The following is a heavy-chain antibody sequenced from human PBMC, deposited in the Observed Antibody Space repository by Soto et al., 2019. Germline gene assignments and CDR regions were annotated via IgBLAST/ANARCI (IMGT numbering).Heavy chain of an antibody. D-gene: IGHD6-19*01. CDR3: ARGARRGNQQWLGESDT. J-gene: IGHJ5*02. CDR2: IGTDGDT. Sequence: EVQLVESGGGLVQPGGSLRLSCAASGFTFSSYDMHWVRQATGNGLEWVSAIGTDGDTYSAGSVKGRFTISREIARNSLYLRMNGLRAGDTAVYYCARGARRGNQQWLGESDTWGQGTLVIVSS. V-gene: IGHV3-13*01. CDR1: GFTFSSYD.